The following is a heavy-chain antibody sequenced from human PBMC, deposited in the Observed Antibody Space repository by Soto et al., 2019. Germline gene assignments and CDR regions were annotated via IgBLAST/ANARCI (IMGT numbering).Heavy chain of an antibody. J-gene: IGHJ6*02. CDR3: ARTLYGYYYGTDV. CDR1: GFTFSSYS. V-gene: IGHV3-21*01. Sequence: EVQLVESGGGLVKPGGSLRLSCAASGFTFSSYSMNWVRQAPGKRLEWVSSISSSSSYIYYADSVKGRFTSSRDNTKTSLYLQMNSLRAEDTAVYYCARTLYGYYYGTDVWCQGTTFTVSS. D-gene: IGHD3-10*01. CDR2: ISSSSSYI.